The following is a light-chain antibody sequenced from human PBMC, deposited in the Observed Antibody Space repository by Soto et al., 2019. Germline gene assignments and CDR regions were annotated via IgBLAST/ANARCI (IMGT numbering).Light chain of an antibody. V-gene: IGKV1-12*01. CDR1: QGIYNW. J-gene: IGKJ5*01. CDR2: TAS. Sequence: DIKMTQSPSSVSASVGDIVTITCRASQGIYNWLAWYQQKPGKAPNLLIYTASSLQSGVPSRFSGTGSGTEFTLPINNRQPEDFATYYCQQAASFPITFGQGTRLEIK. CDR3: QQAASFPIT.